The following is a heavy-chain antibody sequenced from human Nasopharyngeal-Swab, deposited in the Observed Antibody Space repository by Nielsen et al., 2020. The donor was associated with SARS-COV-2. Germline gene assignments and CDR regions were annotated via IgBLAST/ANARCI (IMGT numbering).Heavy chain of an antibody. Sequence: GGSLRLSCAASGFTFSSYAMHWVRQAPGKGLEWVALVSYDGSNKYYADSVKGRFTISRDNSKNTLYLQMNGLHQGPIGLPPGTLLQEHLWG. CDR2: VSYDGSNK. CDR3: TLLQEHL. CDR1: GFTFSSYA. J-gene: IGHJ6*01. V-gene: IGHV3-30-3*01.